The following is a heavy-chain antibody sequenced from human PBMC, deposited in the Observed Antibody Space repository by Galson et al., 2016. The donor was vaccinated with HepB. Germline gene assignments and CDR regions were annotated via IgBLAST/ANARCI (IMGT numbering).Heavy chain of an antibody. CDR1: GGSISSSHYY. J-gene: IGHJ4*02. Sequence: SETLSLTCTVSGGSISSSHYYCGWIRQPPGKGLEWIGNVYYSGSTYYNPSLKSRVTISVDTSKNQFSLKLTSVTAADTAVYYCATCLGGIVRASDYWGQGTLVTVSS. CDR2: VYYSGST. V-gene: IGHV4-39*01. CDR3: ATCLGGIVRASDY. D-gene: IGHD1-26*01.